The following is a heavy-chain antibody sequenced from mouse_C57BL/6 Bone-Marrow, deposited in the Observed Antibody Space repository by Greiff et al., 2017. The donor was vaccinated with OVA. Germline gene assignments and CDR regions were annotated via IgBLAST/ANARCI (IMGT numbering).Heavy chain of an antibody. Sequence: EVMLVESGGGLVKPGGSLKLSCAASGFTFSSYAMSWVRQTPEKRLEWVATISDGGSYTYYPDNVKGRFTISRDNAKNNLYLQMSHLKSEDTARDYGARDRWDRGTYYFDYGGQGTTLTVSS. J-gene: IGHJ2*01. CDR1: GFTFSSYA. V-gene: IGHV5-4*01. CDR2: ISDGGSYT. D-gene: IGHD3-3*01. CDR3: ARDRWDRGTYYFDY.